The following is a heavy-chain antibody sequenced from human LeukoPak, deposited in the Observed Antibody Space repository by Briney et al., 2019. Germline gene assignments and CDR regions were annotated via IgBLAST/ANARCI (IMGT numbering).Heavy chain of an antibody. D-gene: IGHD2-8*02. J-gene: IGHJ4*02. Sequence: GGSLRLSCAASGFTFSNYEMNWVRQAPGKGLEWVSGINWNGGSTGYADSVKGRFTISRDNAKNSLYLQMNSLRAEDTALYYCARDTGGGGFDYWGQGTLVTVSS. CDR2: INWNGGST. CDR3: ARDTGGGGFDY. V-gene: IGHV3-20*04. CDR1: GFTFSNYE.